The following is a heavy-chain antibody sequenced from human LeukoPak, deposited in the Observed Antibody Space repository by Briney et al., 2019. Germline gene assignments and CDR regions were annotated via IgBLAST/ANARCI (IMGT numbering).Heavy chain of an antibody. CDR1: GYTFTGYY. CDR3: ARVQGSSWYYFDY. CDR2: INPNSGGT. J-gene: IGHJ4*02. Sequence: ASMKVSCKASGYTFTGYYMHWVRQAPGQGLEWMGWINPNSGGTNYAQKFQGRVTMTRDTSISTAYMELSRLRSDDTAVYYCARVQGSSWYYFDYWGQGTLVTVSS. V-gene: IGHV1-2*02. D-gene: IGHD6-13*01.